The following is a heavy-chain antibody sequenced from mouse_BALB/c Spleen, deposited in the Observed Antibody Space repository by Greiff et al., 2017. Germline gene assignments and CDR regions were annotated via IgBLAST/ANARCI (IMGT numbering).Heavy chain of an antibody. Sequence: EVKLVESGGGLVKPGWSLKLSCAASGFAFSSYDMSWVRQTPEKRLEWVAYISSGGGSTYYPDTVKGRFTISRDNAKNTLYLQMSSLKSEDTAMYYCATHYYGSSGFAYWGQGTLVTVSA. D-gene: IGHD1-1*01. CDR3: ATHYYGSSGFAY. J-gene: IGHJ3*01. CDR2: ISSGGGST. V-gene: IGHV5-12-1*01. CDR1: GFAFSSYD.